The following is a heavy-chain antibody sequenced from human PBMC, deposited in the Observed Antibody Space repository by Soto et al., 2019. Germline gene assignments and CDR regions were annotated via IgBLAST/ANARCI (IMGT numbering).Heavy chain of an antibody. V-gene: IGHV4-4*02. CDR1: GVSISSHDW. J-gene: IGHJ4*02. CDR3: ATRDTGRVY. Sequence: QVQLQESGPGLVKPSGTLSLTCAVSGVSISSHDWWTWVRQPPGKGLEWIGESHQSGNTHYNSSLESRVTRSLDKSKNQLSLQLTSVTVADTAVYYCATRDTGRVYWGQGTLGTVSS. CDR2: SHQSGNT. D-gene: IGHD5-18*01.